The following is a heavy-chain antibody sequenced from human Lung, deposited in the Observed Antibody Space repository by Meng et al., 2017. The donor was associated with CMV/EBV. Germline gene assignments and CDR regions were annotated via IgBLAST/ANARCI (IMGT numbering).Heavy chain of an antibody. J-gene: IGHJ5*02. V-gene: IGHV3-7*01. CDR2: INPDGSEK. Sequence: GESLKIPCAASGFTFSTNWMDWVRQTPGKGLEWVANINPDGSEKYYVGSVEGRFTISRDNGKNLLSLEMISLRAEDTGVYYCSRTLDHWGQGTLVTVSS. CDR1: GFTFSTNW. CDR3: SRTLDH.